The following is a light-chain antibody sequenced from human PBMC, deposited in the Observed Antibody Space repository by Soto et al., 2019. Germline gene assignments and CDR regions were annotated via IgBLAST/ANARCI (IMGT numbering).Light chain of an antibody. Sequence: EIVLTQSPGTLSLSPGERATLSCRASQSVSSSYLAWYQQTPGQAPRLLVYDTSYMVTGVPDRFSGSGSGTDFTLTISRLEPEDSAVYYCQQYDSSPWTFGQGTKVEIK. CDR1: QSVSSSY. CDR2: DTS. CDR3: QQYDSSPWT. J-gene: IGKJ1*01. V-gene: IGKV3-20*01.